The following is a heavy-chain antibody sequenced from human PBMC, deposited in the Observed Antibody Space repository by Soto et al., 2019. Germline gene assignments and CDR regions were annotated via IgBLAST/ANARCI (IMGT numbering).Heavy chain of an antibody. CDR2: INHSGST. Sequence: PSETLSLTCAVYGGSFSGYYWSWIRQPPGKGLEWIGEINHSGSTNYNPSLKSRVTISVDTSKNQFSLKLSSVTAADTAVYYCARALRFINYYHYGMDVWGQGTTVTVSS. CDR1: GGSFSGYY. D-gene: IGHD3-16*01. V-gene: IGHV4-34*01. CDR3: ARALRFINYYHYGMDV. J-gene: IGHJ6*02.